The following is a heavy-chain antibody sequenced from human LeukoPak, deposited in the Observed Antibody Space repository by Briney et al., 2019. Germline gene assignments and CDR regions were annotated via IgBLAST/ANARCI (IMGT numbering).Heavy chain of an antibody. D-gene: IGHD7-27*01. J-gene: IGHJ4*02. V-gene: IGHV4-39*01. CDR2: IYYSGST. Sequence: SETLSLTCTVSGGSISSSSYYWGWIRQPPGKGLEWIGSIYYSGSTYYNPSLKSRVTISVDTSKNQFSLKLSSVTAADTAVYYCARHSLELTNWGSLDYWGQGTLVTVSS. CDR1: GGSISSSSYY. CDR3: ARHSLELTNWGSLDY.